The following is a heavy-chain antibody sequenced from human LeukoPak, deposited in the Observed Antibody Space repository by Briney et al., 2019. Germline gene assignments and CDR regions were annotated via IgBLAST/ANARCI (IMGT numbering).Heavy chain of an antibody. Sequence: SETLSLTCTVSGGSIRSSSYYWGWIRQPPGKGLEWIGDTYYSGITYYNPSLKSRVTFSVDTSQNQCSLKLSSVTAADTAVYFCAVISAAGTTHWFDPWGQGTLVTVSS. CDR2: TYYSGIT. CDR3: AVISAAGTTHWFDP. V-gene: IGHV4-39*01. D-gene: IGHD6-13*01. CDR1: GGSIRSSSYY. J-gene: IGHJ5*02.